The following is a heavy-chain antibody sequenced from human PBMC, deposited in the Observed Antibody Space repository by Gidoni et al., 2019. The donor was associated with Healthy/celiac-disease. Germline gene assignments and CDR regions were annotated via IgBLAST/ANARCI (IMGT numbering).Heavy chain of an antibody. CDR1: GFTFSSYA. CDR3: VKDRRSIAVRPGFDY. J-gene: IGHJ4*02. CDR2: ISSNGGST. Sequence: EVQLVESGGGLVQPGGSLRLSCSASGFTFSSYAMHWVRQAPGKGLEYVSAISSNGGSTYYADSVKGRFTISRDNSKNTLYLQMSSLRAEDTAVYYCVKDRRSIAVRPGFDYWGQGTLVTVSS. D-gene: IGHD6-6*01. V-gene: IGHV3-64D*06.